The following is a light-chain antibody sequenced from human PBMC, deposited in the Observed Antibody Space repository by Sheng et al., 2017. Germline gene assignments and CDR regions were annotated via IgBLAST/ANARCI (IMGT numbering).Light chain of an antibody. CDR2: DAS. J-gene: IGKJ4*01. V-gene: IGKV3D-20*02. Sequence: EIVLTQSPGTLSLSPGERATLSCRASQSVSSDSVAWYQQKPGQTPRLLIYDASTRATGIPGRFSGSGSGTDFTLTVSSLEPDDFGVYYCQQRSNWPTFGGGTKVEIK. CDR1: QSVSSDS. CDR3: QQRSNWPT.